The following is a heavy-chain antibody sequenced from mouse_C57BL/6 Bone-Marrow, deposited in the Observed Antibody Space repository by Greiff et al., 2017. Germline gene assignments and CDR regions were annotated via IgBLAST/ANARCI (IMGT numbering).Heavy chain of an antibody. V-gene: IGHV1-50*01. D-gene: IGHD1-1*01. CDR2: IDPSDSYT. J-gene: IGHJ1*03. CDR1: GYTFTSYW. Sequence: QVQLKQPGAELVKPGASVKLSCKASGYTFTSYWMQWVKQRPGQGLEWIGEIDPSDSYTNYTQKFKGKTTLTVDTTASTAYMQLSSLTSEDAAVYNCAREDDYSGSSFYSYFDVWGTGTTVTVSS. CDR3: AREDDYSGSSFYSYFDV.